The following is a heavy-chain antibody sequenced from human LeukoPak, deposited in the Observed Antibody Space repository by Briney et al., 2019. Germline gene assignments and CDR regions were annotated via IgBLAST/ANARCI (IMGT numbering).Heavy chain of an antibody. V-gene: IGHV3-30*02. Sequence: PGGSLRLSCTTSGFTSTNYGFHWVRQAPGKGLEWMSFIKSDGTDKHYADSVKGRFTISRDNAKNSLYLQMNSLRAEDTAVYYCARDHCCGGSCYLCAHWGQGTLVTVSS. D-gene: IGHD2-15*01. CDR3: ARDHCCGGSCYLCAH. CDR2: IKSDGTDK. J-gene: IGHJ4*02. CDR1: GFTSTNYG.